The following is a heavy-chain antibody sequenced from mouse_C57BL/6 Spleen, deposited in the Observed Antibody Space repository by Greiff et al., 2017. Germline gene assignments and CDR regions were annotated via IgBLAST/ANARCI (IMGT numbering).Heavy chain of an antibody. CDR1: GYTFTSSW. Sequence: QVQLQQPGAELVRPGTSVKLSCKASGYTFTSSWMHWVKQRPGQGLEWIGVIDPSDSYTNYNQKFKGKATLTVDTSSSTAYMQLSSLTSEDSAVYYCARWELRLPFDYWGQGTTLTVSS. V-gene: IGHV1-59*01. J-gene: IGHJ2*01. CDR2: IDPSDSYT. CDR3: ARWELRLPFDY. D-gene: IGHD3-2*02.